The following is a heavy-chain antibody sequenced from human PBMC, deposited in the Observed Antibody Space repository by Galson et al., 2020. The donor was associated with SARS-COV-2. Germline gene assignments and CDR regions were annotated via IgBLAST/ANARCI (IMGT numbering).Heavy chain of an antibody. CDR1: GFTFNNAW. J-gene: IGHJ5*02. Sequence: GGSLRLSCAASGFTFNNAWMNWVRQAPGKGLEWVGHIKSKADGGTTDYAAPVKGRFTISRDDSKNTVYLQMNSLKTEDTAVYYCTTGQSITIFGVIIRWFDPWGQGTLVTVSS. D-gene: IGHD3-3*01. CDR3: TTGQSITIFGVIIRWFDP. CDR2: IKSKADGGTT. V-gene: IGHV3-15*01.